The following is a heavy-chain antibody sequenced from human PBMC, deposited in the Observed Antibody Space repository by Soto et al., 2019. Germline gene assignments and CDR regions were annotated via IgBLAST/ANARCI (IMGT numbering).Heavy chain of an antibody. CDR2: VHHNENT. J-gene: IGHJ3*02. D-gene: IGHD5-12*01. CDR3: ARGADIMATTGDAFDI. CDR1: GHSISNGYY. Sequence: SETLSLTCAVCGHSISNGYYWGWIRQPPGKGLEWIGNVHHNENTYYNPSLKSRVTISLHTSKNQFSLKVTSVTAADTAVYYCARGADIMATTGDAFDIWGQGTVVTVSS. V-gene: IGHV4-38-2*01.